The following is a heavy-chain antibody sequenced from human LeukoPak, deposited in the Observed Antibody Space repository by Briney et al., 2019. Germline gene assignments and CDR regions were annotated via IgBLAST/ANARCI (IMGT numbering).Heavy chain of an antibody. Sequence: PSETLSLTCAVYGGSFSGYYWSWIRQPPGKGLEWIGEINHSGSANYNPSLKSRVTISVDTSKNQFSLKLSSVTAADTAVYYCARPVRPYHYGSGGDGYYFDYWGQGTLVTVSS. J-gene: IGHJ4*02. V-gene: IGHV4-34*01. CDR3: ARPVRPYHYGSGGDGYYFDY. CDR2: INHSGSA. D-gene: IGHD3-10*01. CDR1: GGSFSGYY.